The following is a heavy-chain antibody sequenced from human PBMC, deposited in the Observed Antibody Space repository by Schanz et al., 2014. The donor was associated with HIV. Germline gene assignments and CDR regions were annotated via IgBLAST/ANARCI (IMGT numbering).Heavy chain of an antibody. CDR1: GFIFSSYG. D-gene: IGHD3-10*01. J-gene: IGHJ6*02. CDR2: IGSGGGRR. V-gene: IGHV3-23*01. Sequence: EVQLLESGGGLVQPGGSLRLSCGASGFIFSSYGMSWVRQAPRKGLEWVSLIGSGGGRRYYADSVKGRFTISRDNSKNTLYLQMNSLRAEDTAVYYCAKCPTMVRGTGMDVWGQGTTVTVSS. CDR3: AKCPTMVRGTGMDV.